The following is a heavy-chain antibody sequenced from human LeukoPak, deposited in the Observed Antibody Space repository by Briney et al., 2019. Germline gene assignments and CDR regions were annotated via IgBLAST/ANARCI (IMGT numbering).Heavy chain of an antibody. J-gene: IGHJ5*02. V-gene: IGHV1-46*01. CDR1: GYTFTSYY. CDR3: AREAAAGTSINWFDP. D-gene: IGHD6-13*01. CDR2: INTSGGST. Sequence: GASLKVSCTASGYTFTSYYMHWVRQAPGKGLEWMGIINTSGGSTSYAQKFQGRVTMTRDISTSTVYMELSSLRSEDTAVYYCAREAAAGTSINWFDPWGQGALFTVSS.